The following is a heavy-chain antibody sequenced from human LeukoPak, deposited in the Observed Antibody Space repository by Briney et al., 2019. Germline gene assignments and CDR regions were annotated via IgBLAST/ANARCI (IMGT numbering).Heavy chain of an antibody. V-gene: IGHV3-48*04. J-gene: IGHJ5*02. D-gene: IGHD3-3*02. CDR2: ISSSSSTI. CDR3: VREISDWFDP. Sequence: GGSLRLSCAASGFTFSSYSMNWVRQAPGKGLEWVSYISSSSSTIYYADSVKGRFTISRDNAKNTLYLQMNSLRVDDTAVYYCVREISDWFDPWGQGTLVSVSS. CDR1: GFTFSSYS.